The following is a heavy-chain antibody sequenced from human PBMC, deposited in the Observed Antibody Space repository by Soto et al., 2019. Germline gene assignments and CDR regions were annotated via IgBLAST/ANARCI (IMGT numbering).Heavy chain of an antibody. CDR3: ARDWTGDTCPCLDV. CDR1: GFTFSNYA. V-gene: IGHV3-23*01. D-gene: IGHD2-21*01. J-gene: IGHJ6*02. Sequence: EVQLLESGGGLVQPGGSLSLSCAAAGFTFSNYALTWVRQSPGKGLEWVSTFSGSGGSTYYADSLRGRFTISRDNSKNTLFLQMNSLRVEDTAIYYCARDWTGDTCPCLDVWGQGTTGSVSS. CDR2: FSGSGGST.